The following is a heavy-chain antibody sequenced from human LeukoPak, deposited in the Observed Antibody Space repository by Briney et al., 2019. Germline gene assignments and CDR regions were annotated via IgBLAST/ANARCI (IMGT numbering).Heavy chain of an antibody. V-gene: IGHV1-46*01. Sequence: ASVKVSCKAFGYTFTSNYMHWVRQAPGQGPEWMGVISPSGGSTTYAQKFQGRVTLTRDMSTSTDYLELSSLKSEDMAVYYCAREGSMVRGVGIFGFDYWGQGTLVTVSS. CDR2: ISPSGGST. J-gene: IGHJ4*02. CDR1: GYTFTSNY. D-gene: IGHD3-10*01. CDR3: AREGSMVRGVGIFGFDY.